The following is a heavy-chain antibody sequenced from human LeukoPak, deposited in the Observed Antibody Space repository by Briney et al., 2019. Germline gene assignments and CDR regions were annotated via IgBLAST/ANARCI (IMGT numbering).Heavy chain of an antibody. CDR3: ARVRVSGGYWYFDL. V-gene: IGHV4-59*01. CDR2: IYYSGST. D-gene: IGHD6-19*01. Sequence: SVTLSLTCTVSGGSISSYYWSWIRRSPGKGLEWIGYIYYSGSTNYNPPLKSRVTISVDTSKNQFSLKLSSVTGADTAVYYCARVRVSGGYWYFDLWGRGTLVTVSS. J-gene: IGHJ2*01. CDR1: GGSISSYY.